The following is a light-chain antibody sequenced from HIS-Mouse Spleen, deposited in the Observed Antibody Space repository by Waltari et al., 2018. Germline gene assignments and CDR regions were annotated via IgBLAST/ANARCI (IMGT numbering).Light chain of an antibody. Sequence: ETVLTQSPGPLSLSPGERATLSCRASQSVSSSYLAGDQQKHGQAPRLLNYGASSRATGIPDRFSGSGSGTDFTLTISRLEPEDFAVYYCQQYGSSPMYTFGQGTKLEIK. V-gene: IGKV3-20*01. CDR2: GAS. CDR3: QQYGSSPMYT. J-gene: IGKJ2*01. CDR1: QSVSSSY.